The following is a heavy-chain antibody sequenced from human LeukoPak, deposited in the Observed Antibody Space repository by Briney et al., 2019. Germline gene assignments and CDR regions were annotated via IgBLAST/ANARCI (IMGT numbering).Heavy chain of an antibody. CDR2: INAGNGNT. D-gene: IGHD3-22*01. J-gene: IGHJ5*02. CDR3: ARGGYHNYDSSGYYYFDH. V-gene: IGHV1-3*01. Sequence: ASVKVSCKASGYTFTSYAMHWVRQAPGQRLEWMGWINAGNGNTKYSQKFQGRVTFTRDTSASTAYMELSRLRFEDTAVYYCARGGYHNYDSSGYYYFDHWGQGTLVTVSS. CDR1: GYTFTSYA.